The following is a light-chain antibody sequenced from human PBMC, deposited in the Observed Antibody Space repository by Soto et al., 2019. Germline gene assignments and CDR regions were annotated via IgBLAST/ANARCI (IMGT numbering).Light chain of an antibody. CDR3: QQYNNWPPSIT. J-gene: IGKJ5*01. Sequence: EIVMTQSPATLSVSPGERATLSCRASQSVSSNLAWYQQKPGQAPRLLIYGASTRATGIPARFSCSGSGTEFTLTISSLQSEDFAVYYCQQYNNWPPSITFCQGTRLEIK. CDR1: QSVSSN. V-gene: IGKV3-15*01. CDR2: GAS.